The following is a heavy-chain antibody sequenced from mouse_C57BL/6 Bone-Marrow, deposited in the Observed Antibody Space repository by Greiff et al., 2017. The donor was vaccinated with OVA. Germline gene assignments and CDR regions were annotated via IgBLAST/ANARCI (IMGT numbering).Heavy chain of an antibody. CDR2: IYPGSGST. J-gene: IGHJ1*03. Sequence: QVQLQQPGAELVKPGASVKMSCKASGYNFTSSWITWVKQRPGQGLEWIGDIYPGSGSTNYNEKFKGKATLTVDTSSSTAYMQRSSLTSEDSAVYYCARRYYGSSWYFDVWGTGTTVTVSS. CDR1: GYNFTSSW. D-gene: IGHD1-1*01. CDR3: ARRYYGSSWYFDV. V-gene: IGHV1-55*01.